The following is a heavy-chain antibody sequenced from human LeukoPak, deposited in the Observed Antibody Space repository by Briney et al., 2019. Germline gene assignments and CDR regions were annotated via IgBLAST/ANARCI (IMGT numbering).Heavy chain of an antibody. CDR2: IYYSGST. V-gene: IGHV4-59*01. J-gene: IGHJ6*02. CDR3: ARGGSGYDSFYYYGMDV. CDR1: GGSISSYY. Sequence: SETPSLTCTVSGGSISSYYWSWIRQPPGKGLEWIGYIYYSGSTNYNPSLKSRVTISVDTSKNQFSLKLSSVTAADTAVYYCARGGSGYDSFYYYGMDVWGQGTTVTVSS. D-gene: IGHD5-12*01.